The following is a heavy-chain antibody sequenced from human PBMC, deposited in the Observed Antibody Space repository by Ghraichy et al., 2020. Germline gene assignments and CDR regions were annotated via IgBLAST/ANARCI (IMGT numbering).Heavy chain of an antibody. CDR2: ISGSGGST. CDR3: AKDQIGWGPDYDILTDDDY. J-gene: IGHJ4*02. D-gene: IGHD3-9*01. Sequence: GGSLRLSCAASGFTFSSYAMSWVRQAPGKGLEWVSAISGSGGSTYYADSVKGRFTISRDNSKNTLYLQMNSLRAEDTAVYYCAKDQIGWGPDYDILTDDDYWGQGTLVTVSS. V-gene: IGHV3-23*01. CDR1: GFTFSSYA.